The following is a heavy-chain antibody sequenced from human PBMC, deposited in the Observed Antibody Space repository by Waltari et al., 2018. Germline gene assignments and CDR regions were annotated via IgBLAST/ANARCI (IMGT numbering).Heavy chain of an antibody. Sequence: ESGPTLVKPTQTLTLTCTFSGFSLTTSPVGVGWIRQPPGKALEWIGYIYYSGSTNYNPSLKSRVTISVDTSKNQFSLKLSSVTAADTAVYYCARDKKYYDFWSGYNLGRNYYYGMDVWGQGTTVTVSS. J-gene: IGHJ6*02. V-gene: IGHV4-61*01. CDR3: ARDKKYYDFWSGYNLGRNYYYGMDV. CDR2: IYYSGST. CDR1: GFSLTTSPVG. D-gene: IGHD3-3*01.